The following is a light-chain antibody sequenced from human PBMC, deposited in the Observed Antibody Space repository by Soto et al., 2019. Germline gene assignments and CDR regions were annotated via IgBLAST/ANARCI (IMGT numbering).Light chain of an antibody. CDR3: QQYGSPLT. Sequence: EIVMTQSPATLSVSPGERATLSCRASQSVSSYLAWYQQKPGQAPRLLIYGASTRATGIPARFSGSGSGTDFTLTISRLEPEDFAVYYCQQYGSPLTFGGGTKVDIK. CDR1: QSVSSY. V-gene: IGKV3-15*01. J-gene: IGKJ4*01. CDR2: GAS.